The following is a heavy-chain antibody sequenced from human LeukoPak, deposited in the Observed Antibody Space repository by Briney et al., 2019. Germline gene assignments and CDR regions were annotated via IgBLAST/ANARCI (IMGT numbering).Heavy chain of an antibody. CDR1: GASISGYY. Sequence: SETLSLTCTVSGASISGYYWSWIRQPPGKGLEWIGYIYHSRSASYNPSLKSRVTISVDTAKNHISLKLSSVTAADTAVYYCARHPRLYDAFDIWGQGTMVTVSS. CDR3: ARHPRLYDAFDI. V-gene: IGHV4-59*01. CDR2: IYHSRSA. J-gene: IGHJ3*02.